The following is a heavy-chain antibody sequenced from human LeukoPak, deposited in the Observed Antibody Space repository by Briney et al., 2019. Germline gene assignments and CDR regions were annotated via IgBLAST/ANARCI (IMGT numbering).Heavy chain of an antibody. Sequence: GGSLRLSCAASGFTFSSYAMSWVRQAPGKGLEWVAAISGSGGSTYYADSVKGRFTTCRDNSKNTLYLQMNSLRAEDTAVYYSARDTAMVGYFDYWGQGTLVTVCS. CDR1: GFTFSSYA. CDR3: ARDTAMVGYFDY. CDR2: ISGSGGST. V-gene: IGHV3-23*01. D-gene: IGHD5-18*01. J-gene: IGHJ4*02.